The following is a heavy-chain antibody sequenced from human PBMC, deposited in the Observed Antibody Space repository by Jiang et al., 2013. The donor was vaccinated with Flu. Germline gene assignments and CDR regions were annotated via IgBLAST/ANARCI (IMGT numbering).Heavy chain of an antibody. D-gene: IGHD4-17*01. J-gene: IGHJ4*02. V-gene: IGHV1-69*06. CDR3: AGVHNVGDSLKW. CDR2: INPFSGTP. CDR1: GDILSSYS. Sequence: QLVESGPEVKKPGSAVKVSCKASGDILSSYSINWVRQAPGQGLEWMGGINPFSGTPTYAQKFQDKVTFTADKSTSTSYMELYFLTSEDTAVYYCAGVHNVGDSLKWWGQGTLVTVSS.